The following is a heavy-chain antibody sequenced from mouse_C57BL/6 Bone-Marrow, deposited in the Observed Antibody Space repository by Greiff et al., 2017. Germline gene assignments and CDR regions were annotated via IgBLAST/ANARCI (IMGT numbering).Heavy chain of an antibody. Sequence: SGAELVKPGASVKMSCKASGYTFTTYPIEWMQQNHGKSLEWIGNFHPYNDDTKYNEKFKGKATLTVEKSSSTVYLELSRLTSDDSAVYYCARGGNYGGYYFDYWGQGTTLTVSS. V-gene: IGHV1-47*01. CDR3: ARGGNYGGYYFDY. J-gene: IGHJ2*01. D-gene: IGHD2-1*01. CDR1: GYTFTTYP. CDR2: FHPYNDDT.